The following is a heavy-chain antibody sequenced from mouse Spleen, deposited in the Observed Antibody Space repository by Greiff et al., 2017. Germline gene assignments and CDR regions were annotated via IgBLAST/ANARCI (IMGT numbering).Heavy chain of an antibody. D-gene: IGHD5-5*01. CDR3: ARPLPSAC. CDR2: ISSGGSYT. V-gene: IGHV5-9-3*01. CDR1: GFTFSSYA. Sequence: EVQVVESGGGLVKPGGSLKLSCAASGFTFSSYAMSWVRQTPEKRLEWVATISSGGSYTYYPDSVKGRFTISRDNAKNTLYLQMSSLRSEDTAMYYCARPLPSACWGQGTLVTVSA. J-gene: IGHJ3*01.